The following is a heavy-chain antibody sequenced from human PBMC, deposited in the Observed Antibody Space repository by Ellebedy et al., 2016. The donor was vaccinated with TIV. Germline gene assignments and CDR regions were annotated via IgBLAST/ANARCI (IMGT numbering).Heavy chain of an antibody. CDR1: GYTFTSYG. CDR2: ISAYNGNT. V-gene: IGHV1-18*04. Sequence: AASVKVSCKASGYTFTSYGISWVRQAPGQGLEWMGWISAYNGNTNYAQKLQGRVTMTTDTSTSTAYMELRSLRSDDPAVYYCARDILRLVLAYWGQGTLVTVSS. CDR3: ARDILRLVLAY. J-gene: IGHJ4*02. D-gene: IGHD6-19*01.